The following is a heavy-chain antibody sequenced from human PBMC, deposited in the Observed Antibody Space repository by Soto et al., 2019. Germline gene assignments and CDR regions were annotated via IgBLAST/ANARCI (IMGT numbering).Heavy chain of an antibody. J-gene: IGHJ4*01. D-gene: IGHD6-19*01. V-gene: IGHV3-33*01. CDR3: ARVDVQCLDY. Sequence: GGSLRLSCAASGFTFSSYGMHWVRQAPGKGLEWVAVIWYDGSKDYYADSVKGRFTTSRDNSKNTVYLQMDSLRVEDTAVYYCARVDVQCLDYWGQGALVTVSS. CDR2: IWYDGSKD. CDR1: GFTFSSYG.